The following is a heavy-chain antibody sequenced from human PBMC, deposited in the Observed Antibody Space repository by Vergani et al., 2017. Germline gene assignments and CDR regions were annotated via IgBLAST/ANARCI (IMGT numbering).Heavy chain of an antibody. CDR2: IYYSGST. D-gene: IGHD3-16*02. CDR1: GGSISSGGYY. Sequence: QVQLQESGPGLVKPSQTLSLTCTVSGGSISSGGYYWSWIRQHPGKGLEWIGYIYYSGSTYYNPSLKSRVTISVDTSKNQFSLKLSSVTAADTAVYYCARDRREGGYDYVWGSYPGHYYYYGMDVWGQGTTVTVSS. V-gene: IGHV4-31*03. J-gene: IGHJ6*02. CDR3: ARDRREGGYDYVWGSYPGHYYYYGMDV.